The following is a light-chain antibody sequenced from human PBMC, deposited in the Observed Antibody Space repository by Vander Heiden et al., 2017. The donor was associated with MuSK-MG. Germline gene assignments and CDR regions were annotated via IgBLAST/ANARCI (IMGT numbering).Light chain of an antibody. CDR3: QQDNNCPRT. V-gene: IGKV3D-15*02. Sequence: EIVMMQSPATLSVSPGERATLSCRASQSVSSNLAWYQQKPGQAPRLLIYGASTRATGIPARFSGSGSGTEFTLPISSLQSEDFAVYYCQQDNNCPRTFGQGTKVEIK. CDR1: QSVSSN. J-gene: IGKJ1*01. CDR2: GAS.